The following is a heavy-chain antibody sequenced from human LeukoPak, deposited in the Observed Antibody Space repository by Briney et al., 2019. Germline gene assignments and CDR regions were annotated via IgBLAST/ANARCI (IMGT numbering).Heavy chain of an antibody. J-gene: IGHJ4*02. D-gene: IGHD6-13*01. CDR1: GYSISSGYY. Sequence: SETLSLTCTVSGYSISSGYYWGWIRQPPGKGLEWIGSIYHSGSTYYNPSLKSRVTISVDTSKNQFSLKLSSVTAADTAVYYCARAGRGAAAGTFDYWGQGTLVTVSS. CDR2: IYHSGST. CDR3: ARAGRGAAAGTFDY. V-gene: IGHV4-38-2*02.